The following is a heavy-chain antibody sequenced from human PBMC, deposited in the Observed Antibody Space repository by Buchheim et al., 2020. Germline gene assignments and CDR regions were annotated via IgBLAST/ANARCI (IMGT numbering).Heavy chain of an antibody. Sequence: QVQLVESGGGVVQPGRSLRLSCAASGFTFSSYGMHWVRQAPGKGLEWVAFIRYDGSNKYYADSVKGRFTIYRDNSKNTLYLQMNSLRAEDTAVYYCAKGRIVGATWVYFDYWGQGTL. J-gene: IGHJ4*02. V-gene: IGHV3-30*02. CDR1: GFTFSSYG. CDR2: IRYDGSNK. D-gene: IGHD1-26*01. CDR3: AKGRIVGATWVYFDY.